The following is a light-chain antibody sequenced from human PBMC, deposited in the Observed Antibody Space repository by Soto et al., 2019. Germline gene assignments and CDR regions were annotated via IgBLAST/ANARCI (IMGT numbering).Light chain of an antibody. V-gene: IGKV2D-29*01. Sequence: DIVMTQTPLSLSVTPGQPASISCKSSQSLLHSDGKTYLYWYLQRPGQTPQLLIYEDSNRFSGGPDRFRGSGSGTEFTRIISRVEAEDVVFYYVMQSIQLPQTFDQGTNVEI. CDR1: QSLLHSDGKTY. J-gene: IGKJ1*01. CDR2: EDS. CDR3: MQSIQLPQT.